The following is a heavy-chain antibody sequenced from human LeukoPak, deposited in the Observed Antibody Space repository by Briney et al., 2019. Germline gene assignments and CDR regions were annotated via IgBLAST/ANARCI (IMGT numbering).Heavy chain of an antibody. J-gene: IGHJ6*02. CDR3: ARDSPKYGMDV. CDR2: IYSGGST. CDR1: GFTVSSNY. V-gene: IGHV3-53*01. Sequence: GGSLRLSCAASGFTVSSNYMSWVRQAPGKGLEWVSVIYSGGSTYYADSVTGRFTISRDNSKNTLYLQMNSLRAEDTAVYYCARDSPKYGMDVWGQGTTVTVSS.